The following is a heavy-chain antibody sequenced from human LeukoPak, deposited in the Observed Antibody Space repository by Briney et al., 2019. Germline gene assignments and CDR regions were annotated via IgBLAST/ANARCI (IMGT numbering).Heavy chain of an antibody. Sequence: SETLSLTCTVSGGSISSGDYFWSWIRQPPGKGLEWIGYIYYSGSTQYNPSLKSRITISEDTSKNQFSLKLSSVTAADTAVYYCARGRGPHDYGSGSYYFDYWGQGTLVTVSS. V-gene: IGHV4-30-4*01. CDR1: GGSISSGDYF. CDR2: IYYSGST. CDR3: ARGRGPHDYGSGSYYFDY. D-gene: IGHD3-10*01. J-gene: IGHJ4*02.